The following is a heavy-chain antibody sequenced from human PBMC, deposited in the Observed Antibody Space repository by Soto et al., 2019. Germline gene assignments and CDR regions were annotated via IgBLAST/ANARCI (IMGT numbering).Heavy chain of an antibody. Sequence: GASVEVSCEACGDAFTSHDSSWVRQATGQGLEWMGWMNPNSGNTGYAQKFQGRVTMTRNTSISTAYMELSSLRSEDTAVYYCARAAIDAFDIWGQGTMVTVSS. V-gene: IGHV1-8*01. J-gene: IGHJ3*02. CDR3: ARAAIDAFDI. CDR1: GDAFTSHD. CDR2: MNPNSGNT. D-gene: IGHD6-25*01.